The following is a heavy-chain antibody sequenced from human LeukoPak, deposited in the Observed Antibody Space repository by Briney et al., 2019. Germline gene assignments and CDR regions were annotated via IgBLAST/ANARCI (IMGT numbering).Heavy chain of an antibody. D-gene: IGHD2-2*01. CDR1: GYTFTGYY. CDR2: INAGNGNT. Sequence: GASVKVSCKASGYTFTGYYMHWVRQAPGQGLEWMGWINAGNGNTKYSQKFQGRVTITRDTSASTAYMELSSLRSEDTAVYYCARDIFCSSTSSFSCFAPWAQGTLVTVSS. CDR3: ARDIFCSSTSSFSCFAP. V-gene: IGHV1-3*01. J-gene: IGHJ5*02.